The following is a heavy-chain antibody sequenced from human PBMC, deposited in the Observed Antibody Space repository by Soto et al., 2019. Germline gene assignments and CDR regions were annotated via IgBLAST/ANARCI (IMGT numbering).Heavy chain of an antibody. CDR2: INHSGTT. Sequence: SETMSLTCAVYGGSFSGYYWSWIRQPPGKGLEWIGEINHSGTTNYNPSLKSRVTISVDTSKNQFSLKLNSVTAADTAVFYCARVTRGDYLLTFSLRGMACRGQGTTVTVS. CDR1: GGSFSGYY. D-gene: IGHD4-17*01. V-gene: IGHV4-34*01. CDR3: ARVTRGDYLLTFSLRGMAC. J-gene: IGHJ6*02.